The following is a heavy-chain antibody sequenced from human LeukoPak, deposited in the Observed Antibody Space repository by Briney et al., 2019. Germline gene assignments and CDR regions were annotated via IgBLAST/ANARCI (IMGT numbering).Heavy chain of an antibody. CDR1: GYSFTSYW. CDR2: IYPGDSDT. J-gene: IGHJ5*02. D-gene: IGHD2-21*01. Sequence: GASLKISCKGSGYSFTSYWIGWVRQRPGKGLEWMGIIYPGDSDTRYSPSFQGQVTISADKSISTAYLQWSSLKASDTAMYYCARHLLHDVNWFDPWGQGTLGTVSS. V-gene: IGHV5-51*01. CDR3: ARHLLHDVNWFDP.